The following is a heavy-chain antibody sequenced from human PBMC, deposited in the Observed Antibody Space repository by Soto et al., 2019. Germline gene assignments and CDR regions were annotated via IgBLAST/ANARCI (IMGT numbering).Heavy chain of an antibody. CDR3: ARCIQGDYYYGMDV. D-gene: IGHD5-18*01. J-gene: IGHJ6*02. CDR2: INADYGNT. Sequence: ASVKVSCKASGYTFYSHSISWVRQAPGQGLEWMGRINADYGNTQYAQKFRGRVTMTTDTSTTTVYMELTNLRSDDTVVYYCARCIQGDYYYGMDVWGQ. CDR1: GYTFYSHS. V-gene: IGHV1-18*01.